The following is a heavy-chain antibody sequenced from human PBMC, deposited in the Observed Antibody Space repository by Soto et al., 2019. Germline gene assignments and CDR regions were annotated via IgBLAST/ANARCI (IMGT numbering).Heavy chain of an antibody. CDR3: ARESGVAGFDY. Sequence: SETLSLTCTVSGGYISSYYWSWIRQPPGKGLEWIGYIYYSGSTNYNPSLKSRVTVSVDTSKNQFSLKLSSVTAADTAVYYCARESGVAGFDYWGQGTLVTVSS. V-gene: IGHV4-59*01. CDR2: IYYSGST. CDR1: GGYISSYY. D-gene: IGHD6-19*01. J-gene: IGHJ4*02.